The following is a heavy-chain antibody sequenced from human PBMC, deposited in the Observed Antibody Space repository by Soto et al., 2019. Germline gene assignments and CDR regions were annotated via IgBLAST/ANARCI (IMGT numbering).Heavy chain of an antibody. J-gene: IGHJ4*02. CDR2: INPSSGAT. CDR3: ARIAGPGLIYFDF. Sequence: ASVKVSCKASRYSFTNFHIHWVRQAPGRGLERLGVINPSSGATTYQQKFQGRVTMTRDTSTSTVYMVLSDLRSEDTAVYYCARIAGPGLIYFDFWGQGTPVTVSS. D-gene: IGHD6-13*01. V-gene: IGHV1-46*01. CDR1: RYSFTNFH.